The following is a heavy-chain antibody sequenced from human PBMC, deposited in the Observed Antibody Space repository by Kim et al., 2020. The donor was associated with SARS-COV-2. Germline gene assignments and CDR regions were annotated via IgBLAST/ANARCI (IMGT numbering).Heavy chain of an antibody. CDR2: VSSTSSYT. CDR3: ARVNIVRSFFADT. CDR1: GFVFSDYY. V-gene: IGHV3-11*05. Sequence: GGSLRLSCAASGFVFSDYYMGWFRQAPGKGLEFISFVSSTSSYTDYADSVKGRFTISRDNAKNSVSLQMNSLRVEDTAVYFCARVNIVRSFFADTWGQG. J-gene: IGHJ5*02. D-gene: IGHD2-21*01.